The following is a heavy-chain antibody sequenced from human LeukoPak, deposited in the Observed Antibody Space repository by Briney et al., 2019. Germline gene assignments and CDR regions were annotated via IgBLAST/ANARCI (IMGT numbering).Heavy chain of an antibody. D-gene: IGHD3/OR15-3a*01. CDR3: ARGRTVAY. V-gene: IGHV3-7*01. CDR1: GFTFSNFW. CDR2: MKQDGSEK. J-gene: IGHJ4*02. Sequence: GGSLRLSCAASGFTFSNFWMSWVRQAPGKGLEWVANMKQDGSEKYYVDSVKGRFTISRDNAKNSLYLQMNSLRAEDTAVYYCARGRTVAYWGQGTLVTVSS.